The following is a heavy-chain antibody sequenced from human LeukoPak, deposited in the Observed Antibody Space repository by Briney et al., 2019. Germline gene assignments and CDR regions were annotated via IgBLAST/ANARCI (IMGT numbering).Heavy chain of an antibody. CDR3: ARDAAQYSSSWYY. Sequence: PGGSLRLSCAASGFTFSSYAMHWVRQAPGKGLEWVAVISYDGSNKYYADSVKGRFTISRDNSKNTLYLQMNSLRAEDTAVYYCARDAAQYSSSWYYWGQGTLVTVSS. CDR1: GFTFSSYA. D-gene: IGHD6-13*01. J-gene: IGHJ4*02. V-gene: IGHV3-30*04. CDR2: ISYDGSNK.